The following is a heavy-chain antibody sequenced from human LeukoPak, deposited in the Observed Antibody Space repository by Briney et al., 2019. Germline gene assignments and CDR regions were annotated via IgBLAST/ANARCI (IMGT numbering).Heavy chain of an antibody. J-gene: IGHJ5*02. CDR1: GGSISSYY. Sequence: SETLSLTCTLSGGSISSYYWSWIRQPPGKGLEWIGYIYYSGSTNYNPSLKSRVTISEDMSKNQFSRKLSSVTAADTAVYSCARDQSSWFDPWGQGTLVTVSS. V-gene: IGHV4-59*01. CDR2: IYYSGST. CDR3: ARDQSSWFDP.